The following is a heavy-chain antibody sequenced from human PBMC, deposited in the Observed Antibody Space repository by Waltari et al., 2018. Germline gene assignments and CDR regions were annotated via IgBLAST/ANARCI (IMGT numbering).Heavy chain of an antibody. CDR3: ARDPARGTSDY. J-gene: IGHJ4*02. CDR2: MKQGGTYK. D-gene: IGHD2-2*01. Sequence: MSGVRQDQGNGLEWEANMKQGGTYKFYVDYVKGRFTISGDNDKNSVYLQMNSLRAEDTAVYYCARDPARGTSDYWGQGTLVTVSA. V-gene: IGHV3-7*03.